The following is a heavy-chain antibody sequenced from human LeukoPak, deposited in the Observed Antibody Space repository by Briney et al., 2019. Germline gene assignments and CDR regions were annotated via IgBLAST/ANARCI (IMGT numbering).Heavy chain of an antibody. CDR2: IWYDGINK. Sequence: GRSMRLAWAADGFTFTNFAMHWVRQAPGKGLEWVAVIWYDGINKYYSDSVKGRFTISRDNSKSTLFLQMDSLRAEDTALYYCARDRGVECGVRAPPVGYFDSWGQGALVTVSP. CDR1: GFTFTNFA. CDR3: ARDRGVECGVRAPPVGYFDS. D-gene: IGHD2-21*01. J-gene: IGHJ4*02. V-gene: IGHV3-33*01.